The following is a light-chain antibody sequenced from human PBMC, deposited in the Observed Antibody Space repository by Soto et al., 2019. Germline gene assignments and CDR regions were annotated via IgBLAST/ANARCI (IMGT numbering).Light chain of an antibody. Sequence: EIVLTQSPGTLSLSPGERATLSCRASQSVSSSYLAWYQQKPGQAPRLLIYGASSRATGIPDRFSGSGSGTDFTLNISRREPEDFAVYYCQQYGSSGWTFGQGTKVEIK. CDR1: QSVSSSY. CDR2: GAS. J-gene: IGKJ1*01. V-gene: IGKV3-20*01. CDR3: QQYGSSGWT.